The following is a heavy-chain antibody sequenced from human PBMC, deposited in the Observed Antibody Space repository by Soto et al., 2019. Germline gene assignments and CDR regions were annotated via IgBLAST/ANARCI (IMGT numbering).Heavy chain of an antibody. D-gene: IGHD6-13*01. CDR1: GYTFTSYG. J-gene: IGHJ4*02. Sequence: GASVKVSCKASGYTFTSYGISWVRQAPGQGLEWMGWISAYNGNTNYAQKLQGRVTMTTDTSTSTAYMELRSLRSDDTAVYYCARGRRTTSSSWGQIDYWGQGTLVTVSS. CDR2: ISAYNGNT. V-gene: IGHV1-18*04. CDR3: ARGRRTTSSSWGQIDY.